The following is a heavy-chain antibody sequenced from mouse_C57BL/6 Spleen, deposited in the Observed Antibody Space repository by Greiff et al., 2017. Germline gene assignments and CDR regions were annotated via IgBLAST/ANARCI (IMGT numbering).Heavy chain of an antibody. CDR2: IDPETGGT. CDR1: GYTFTDYE. D-gene: IGHD2-4*01. CDR3: TRGYYDYDGYYFDY. J-gene: IGHJ2*01. V-gene: IGHV1-15*01. Sequence: VQLQQSGAELVRPGASVTLSCKASGYTFTDYEMHWVKQTPVHGLGWIGAIDPETGGTAYNQKFKGKAILTADKSSSTAYMELRSLTSEDSAVYYCTRGYYDYDGYYFDYWGQGTTLTVSS.